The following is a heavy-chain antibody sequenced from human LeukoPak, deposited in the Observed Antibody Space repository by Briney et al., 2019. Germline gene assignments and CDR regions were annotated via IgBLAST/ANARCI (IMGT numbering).Heavy chain of an antibody. Sequence: PGRSLRLSCAASGFTFSSYGMHRVRQAPGKGLEWVAVIWYDGSNKYYADSVKGRFTISRDNSKNTLYLQMNSLRAEDTAVYYCARCSGGSCYYYGMDVWGQGTTVTVSS. D-gene: IGHD2-15*01. V-gene: IGHV3-33*01. CDR3: ARCSGGSCYYYGMDV. J-gene: IGHJ6*02. CDR1: GFTFSSYG. CDR2: IWYDGSNK.